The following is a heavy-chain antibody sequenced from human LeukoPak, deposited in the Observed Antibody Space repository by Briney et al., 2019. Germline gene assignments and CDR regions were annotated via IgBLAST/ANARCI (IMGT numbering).Heavy chain of an antibody. J-gene: IGHJ4*02. CDR3: ARAWEAVAGNYGVIDY. D-gene: IGHD4-17*01. Sequence: ASVKVSCKASGYTFTSYDINWVRQATGQGLEWMGIINPSGGSTSYAQKFQGRVTMTRDMSTSTVYMELNSLRSEDTAVYYCARAWEAVAGNYGVIDYWGQGTLVTVSS. CDR1: GYTFTSYD. CDR2: INPSGGST. V-gene: IGHV1-46*01.